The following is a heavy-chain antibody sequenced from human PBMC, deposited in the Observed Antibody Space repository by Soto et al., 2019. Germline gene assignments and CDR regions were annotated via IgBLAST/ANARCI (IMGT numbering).Heavy chain of an antibody. CDR1: GGSFSGYY. J-gene: IGHJ5*02. Sequence: SETLSLTCAVYGGSFSGYYWSWIRQPPGKGLEWIGEINHSGSTNYNPSLKSRVTISVDTSKNQFSLKLSSVTAADTAVYYCASSSRGLWSGYYHKWFDPWGQGTLVTVSS. V-gene: IGHV4-34*01. CDR2: INHSGST. D-gene: IGHD3-3*01. CDR3: ASSSRGLWSGYYHKWFDP.